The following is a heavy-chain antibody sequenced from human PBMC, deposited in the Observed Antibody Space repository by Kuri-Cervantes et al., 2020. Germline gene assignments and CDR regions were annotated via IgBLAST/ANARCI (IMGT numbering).Heavy chain of an antibody. Sequence: GGSLRLSCAAAGLTFSSYWMSWVRQAPGKGLEWVSGIYSGGSTYYADCVKDRFTISRDNSKNTLYRRMNSLRAEDTAVYYCARDYPILTTVTTGYYYGMDVWGQGTTVTVSS. CDR3: ARDYPILTTVTTGYYYGMDV. CDR1: GLTFSSYW. CDR2: IYSGGST. J-gene: IGHJ6*02. V-gene: IGHV3-53*01. D-gene: IGHD4-17*01.